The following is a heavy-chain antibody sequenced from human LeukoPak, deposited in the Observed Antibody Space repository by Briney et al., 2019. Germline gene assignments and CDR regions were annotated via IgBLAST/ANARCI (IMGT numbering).Heavy chain of an antibody. CDR3: ARVTAVAGHSPYFDY. D-gene: IGHD6-19*01. Sequence: ASVKVSCKASGYTFTSYAMHWVRQAPGQRLEWMGWINAGSGNTKYSQKFQGRVTITRDTSARTVYMELSSLRSEDTAVYYCARVTAVAGHSPYFDYWGQGTLVTVSS. V-gene: IGHV1-3*01. J-gene: IGHJ4*02. CDR2: INAGSGNT. CDR1: GYTFTSYA.